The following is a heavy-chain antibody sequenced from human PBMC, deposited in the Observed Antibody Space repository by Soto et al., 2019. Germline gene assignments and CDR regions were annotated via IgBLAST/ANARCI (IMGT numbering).Heavy chain of an antibody. D-gene: IGHD3-9*01. V-gene: IGHV1-58*02. Sequence: ASVKVSCKASGFTFTSSAMQWVRQARGQRLEWIGWIVVGSGNTNYAQKFQERVTITRDMSTSTAYMELSSLRSEDTAVYYCSADIPVDVDILSCHPPAYYNYVRSKRTTVTVSS. CDR3: SADIPVDVDILSCHPPAYYNYV. CDR1: GFTFTSSA. J-gene: IGHJ6*03. CDR2: IVVGSGNT.